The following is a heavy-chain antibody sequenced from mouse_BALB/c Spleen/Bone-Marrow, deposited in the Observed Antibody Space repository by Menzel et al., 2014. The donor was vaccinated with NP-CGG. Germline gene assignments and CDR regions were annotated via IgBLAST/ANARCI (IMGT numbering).Heavy chain of an antibody. V-gene: IGHV5-17*02. D-gene: IGHD2-4*01. Sequence: EVQLQQSGGGLVQPGGSRKLSCAASGFTFSGFGMHWVRQAPEKGLEWVAYISSGSSTIYYADTVKGRFTISRDNPKNTLFLQMTSLRSEDTAMYYCTRKGALITHYYAMDYWGQGTSVTVSS. CDR1: GFTFSGFG. CDR2: ISSGSSTI. CDR3: TRKGALITHYYAMDY. J-gene: IGHJ4*01.